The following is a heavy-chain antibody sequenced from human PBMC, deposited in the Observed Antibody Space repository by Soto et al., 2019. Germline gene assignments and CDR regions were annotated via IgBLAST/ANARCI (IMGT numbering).Heavy chain of an antibody. CDR2: IYYSGST. J-gene: IGHJ4*02. Sequence: LSLTCSVSGGSINSGDYYWSWIRQSPGKGLEWIGYIYYSGSTYYNPSLKSRSTISIDTSKSQFFLDVDSVTAADTAVYYCARLYTGYEAFDYWGQGTLVTVS. D-gene: IGHD5-12*01. CDR3: ARLYTGYEAFDY. V-gene: IGHV4-30-4*01. CDR1: GGSINSGDYY.